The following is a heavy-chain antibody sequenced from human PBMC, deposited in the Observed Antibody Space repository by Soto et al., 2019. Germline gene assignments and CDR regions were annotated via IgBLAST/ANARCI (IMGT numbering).Heavy chain of an antibody. CDR3: AKRPAIVLVPAAMNYYYGMDV. V-gene: IGHV3-30*18. CDR2: ISYDGSNK. CDR1: GFTFSSYG. D-gene: IGHD2-2*01. Sequence: QVQLLESGGGVVQPGRSLRLSCAASGFTFSSYGMHWVRQAPGKGLEWVAVISYDGSNKYYADSVKGRFTISRDNSKNTLYLQMNSLRAEDTAVYYCAKRPAIVLVPAAMNYYYGMDVWGQGTTVTVSS. J-gene: IGHJ6*02.